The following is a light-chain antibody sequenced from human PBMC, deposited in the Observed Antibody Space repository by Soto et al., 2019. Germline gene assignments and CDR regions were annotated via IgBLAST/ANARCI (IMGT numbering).Light chain of an antibody. CDR3: QQTKGFPLT. Sequence: DIQMTQSPSSLSASVGARVTITCRASQDISKNLAWYQQIPGKAPKLLIFAASTLQSGVPSRFSASGSGTYFILTVCGLQPEDAATYYCQQTKGFPLTFGGGTKVEIK. CDR2: AAS. CDR1: QDISKN. V-gene: IGKV1-12*01. J-gene: IGKJ4*01.